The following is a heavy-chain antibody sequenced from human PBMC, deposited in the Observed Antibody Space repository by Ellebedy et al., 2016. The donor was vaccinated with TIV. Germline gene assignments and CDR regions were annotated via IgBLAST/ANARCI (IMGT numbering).Heavy chain of an antibody. CDR3: TTEIRPADFWSAFYYYYYMDV. J-gene: IGHJ6*03. V-gene: IGHV3-15*01. CDR2: IKSKTDGGTT. CDR1: GFTFSNAW. D-gene: IGHD3-3*01. Sequence: GESLKISXAASGFTFSNAWMSWVRQAPGKGLEWVGRIKSKTDGGTTDYAAPVKGRFTISRDDSKNTLYLQMNSLKTEDTAVYYCTTEIRPADFWSAFYYYYYMDVWGKGTTVTVSS.